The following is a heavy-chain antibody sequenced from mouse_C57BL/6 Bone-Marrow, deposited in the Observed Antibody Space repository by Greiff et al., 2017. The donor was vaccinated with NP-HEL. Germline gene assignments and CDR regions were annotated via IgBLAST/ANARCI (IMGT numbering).Heavy chain of an antibody. V-gene: IGHV1-62-2*01. J-gene: IGHJ3*01. CDR3: ARHDVWVPWFAY. CDR1: GYTFTEYT. D-gene: IGHD4-1*01. Sequence: VQRVESGAELVKPGASVKLSCKASGYTFTEYTIHWVKQRSGQGLEWIGWFYPGSGSIKYNEKFKDKATLTADKSSSTVYMELSRLTSEDSAVYFCARHDVWVPWFAYWGQGTLVTVSA. CDR2: FYPGSGSI.